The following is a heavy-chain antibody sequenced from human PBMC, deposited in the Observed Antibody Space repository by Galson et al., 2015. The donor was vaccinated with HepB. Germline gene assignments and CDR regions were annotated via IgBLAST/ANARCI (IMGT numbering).Heavy chain of an antibody. Sequence: SLRLSCAASGFTVSSNYMSWVRQAPGKGLEWVSVIYSGGSTYYADSVKGRFTISRDNSKNTLYLQMNSLRAEDTAVYYCARGGGHDYYDSSGLLDYWGQGTLVTVSS. J-gene: IGHJ4*02. CDR3: ARGGGHDYYDSSGLLDY. D-gene: IGHD3-22*01. CDR2: IYSGGST. V-gene: IGHV3-53*01. CDR1: GFTVSSNY.